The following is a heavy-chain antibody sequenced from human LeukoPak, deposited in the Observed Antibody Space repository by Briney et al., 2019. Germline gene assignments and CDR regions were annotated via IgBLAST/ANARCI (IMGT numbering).Heavy chain of an antibody. CDR3: VVEMATIGDY. Sequence: ASVKVSCTASGYTFTSYYMHWVRQAPGQGLEWMGIINPSGGSTSYAQKFQGRVTMTRDTSTSTVYMELSSLRSEDTAVYYCVVEMATIGDYWGQGTLVTVSS. J-gene: IGHJ4*02. CDR1: GYTFTSYY. V-gene: IGHV1-46*03. CDR2: INPSGGST. D-gene: IGHD5-24*01.